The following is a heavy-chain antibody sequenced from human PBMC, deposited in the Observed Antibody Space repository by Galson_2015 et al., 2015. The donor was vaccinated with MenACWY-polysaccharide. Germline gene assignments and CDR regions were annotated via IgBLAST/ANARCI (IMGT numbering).Heavy chain of an antibody. Sequence: SLRLSCAASGFTFSSYGMHWVRQAPGKGLEWVAVIWSDGSNEYYADSVKGRFTVSRDNSKNTLYLQMNSLRTEDAAVYYCARDRTYTHYLEYWGQGTLVTVSS. CDR1: GFTFSSYG. V-gene: IGHV3-33*01. D-gene: IGHD1-1*01. CDR3: ARDRTYTHYLEY. CDR2: IWSDGSNE. J-gene: IGHJ4*02.